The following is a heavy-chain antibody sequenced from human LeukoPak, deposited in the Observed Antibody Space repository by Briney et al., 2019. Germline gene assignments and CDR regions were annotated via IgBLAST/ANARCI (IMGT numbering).Heavy chain of an antibody. CDR2: IYFGGTT. CDR3: ARGGGVYVY. J-gene: IGHJ4*02. D-gene: IGHD5/OR15-5a*01. Sequence: GGSLRLSCAASGFTVSSNYMTWVRQAPGQGLEWVSVIYFGGTTYYADSVKGRFTISRDNSKNTVYLQMNSLRVEDTAVYYCARGGGVYVYWGQGTLVAVSS. V-gene: IGHV3-53*01. CDR1: GFTVSSNY.